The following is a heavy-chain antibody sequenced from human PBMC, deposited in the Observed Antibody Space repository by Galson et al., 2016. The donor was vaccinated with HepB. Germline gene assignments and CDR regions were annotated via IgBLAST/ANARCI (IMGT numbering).Heavy chain of an antibody. D-gene: IGHD2-2*01. V-gene: IGHV5-10-1*01. Sequence: QSGADVKKPGESLRISCKGSGYRFTTYWISWVRQMPGKGLEWMGRIDPSDSYTDYSPSFQGHVTISTDKSISTAYLQWSSLKASDTAMYYCVRLTSYCSSASCTNWFDPWGQGTLVTVSS. CDR1: GYRFTTYW. J-gene: IGHJ5*02. CDR3: VRLTSYCSSASCTNWFDP. CDR2: IDPSDSYT.